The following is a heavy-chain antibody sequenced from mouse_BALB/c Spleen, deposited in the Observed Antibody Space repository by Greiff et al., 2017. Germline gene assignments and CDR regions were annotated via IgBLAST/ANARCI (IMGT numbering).Heavy chain of an antibody. Sequence: QVQLQQPGAELVKPGASVKLSCKASGYTFTSYYMYWVKQRPGQGLEWIGGINPSNGGTNFNEKFKSKATLTVDKSSSTAYMQLSSLTSEDSAVYYCTRDYRYDGPWFAYWGQGTLVTVSA. J-gene: IGHJ3*01. V-gene: IGHV1S81*02. CDR1: GYTFTSYY. CDR2: INPSNGGT. CDR3: TRDYRYDGPWFAY. D-gene: IGHD2-14*01.